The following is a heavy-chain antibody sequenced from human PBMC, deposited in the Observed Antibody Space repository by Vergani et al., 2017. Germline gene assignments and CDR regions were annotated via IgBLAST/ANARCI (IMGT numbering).Heavy chain of an antibody. CDR3: ARDPLYSNTWPFLLLDMDV. Sequence: QVQLQESGPGLVRPSQTLSLTCTVSGGSISSGSYYWSWFRQPAGKGLEWIGRFYTGGGTSYNPSLKSRITISVDTSKNQFSLQLSSVTAADTAVYYCARDPLYSNTWPFLLLDMDVWGQGTTVTVSS. V-gene: IGHV4-61*02. CDR1: GGSISSGSYY. CDR2: FYTGGGT. D-gene: IGHD6-13*01. J-gene: IGHJ6*02.